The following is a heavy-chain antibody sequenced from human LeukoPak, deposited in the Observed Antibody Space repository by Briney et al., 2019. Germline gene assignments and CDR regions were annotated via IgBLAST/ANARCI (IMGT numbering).Heavy chain of an antibody. Sequence: PGRSLRLSCAASGFTFSSYAMHWVRQAPGQGLEWVAVISYDGSNKYYADSLKGRFTISRDNSKNTLYLQMNSLRAEDTAAYYCSRDPRHYGDPTFDYWGQGTLVTVSS. CDR2: ISYDGSNK. D-gene: IGHD4-17*01. CDR3: SRDPRHYGDPTFDY. V-gene: IGHV3-30*01. J-gene: IGHJ4*02. CDR1: GFTFSSYA.